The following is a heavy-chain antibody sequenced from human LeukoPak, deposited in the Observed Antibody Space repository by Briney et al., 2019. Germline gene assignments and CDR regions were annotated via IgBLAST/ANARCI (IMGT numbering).Heavy chain of an antibody. V-gene: IGHV1-18*01. J-gene: IGHJ5*02. CDR1: GYTFTIYG. CDR3: ALLYGLKAENWFDP. Sequence: ASVKVSCKASGYTFTIYGISWVRQAPGQGLEWMGWISAYNGNTNYAQKFQGRVTITADESTSTAYMELSSLRSEDTAVYYCALLYGLKAENWFDPWGQGTLVTVSS. CDR2: ISAYNGNT. D-gene: IGHD2-15*01.